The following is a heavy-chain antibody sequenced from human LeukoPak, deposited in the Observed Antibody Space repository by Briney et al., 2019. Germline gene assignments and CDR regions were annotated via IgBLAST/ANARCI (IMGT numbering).Heavy chain of an antibody. J-gene: IGHJ4*02. CDR3: AKDREYSSSTSCYVEDY. D-gene: IGHD2-2*01. Sequence: GGSLRLSCAASGFTFSSYAMSWVRQAPGKGLEWVSAISGSGGSTYYADSVKGRFTISRDNSKNTLYLQMNSLRAEDTAVYYCAKDREYSSSTSCYVEDYWGQGTLVTVSS. V-gene: IGHV3-23*01. CDR2: ISGSGGST. CDR1: GFTFSSYA.